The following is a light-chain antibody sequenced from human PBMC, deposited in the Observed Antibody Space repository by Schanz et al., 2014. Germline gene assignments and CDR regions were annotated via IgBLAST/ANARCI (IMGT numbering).Light chain of an antibody. Sequence: IVMTQSPDSLAVSLGERATINCESSQSVLYTSHNKNFLAWYQQKPGQPPKLLIKWASSRESGVPDRFSGSGSRTGFTLTISSLQSEDVGVYYCQQYYTAPTFGQGTKVEIK. CDR1: QSVLYTSHNKNF. CDR3: QQYYTAPT. V-gene: IGKV4-1*01. J-gene: IGKJ1*01. CDR2: WAS.